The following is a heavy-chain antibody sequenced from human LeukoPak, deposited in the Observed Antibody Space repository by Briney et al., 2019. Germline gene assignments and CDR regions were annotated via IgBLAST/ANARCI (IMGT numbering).Heavy chain of an antibody. V-gene: IGHV4-39*07. CDR3: ARDPWLSPGFDY. J-gene: IGHJ4*02. D-gene: IGHD3-22*01. CDR1: GVSISSSSYY. CDR2: IYYSGST. Sequence: PSETLSLTCTVSGVSISSSSYYWGWIRQPPGKGLEWIGSIYYSGSTYYNPSLKSRVTISVDTSKNQFSLKLSSVTAADTAVYYCARDPWLSPGFDYWGQGTLVTVSS.